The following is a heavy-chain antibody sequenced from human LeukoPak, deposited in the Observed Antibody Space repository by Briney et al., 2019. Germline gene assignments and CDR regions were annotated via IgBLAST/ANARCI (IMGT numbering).Heavy chain of an antibody. CDR2: ISGSGSST. J-gene: IGHJ4*02. V-gene: IGHV3-23*01. CDR3: AKPPKDFWSGYPADY. CDR1: GFTFSSYA. Sequence: PGGSLRLSCAASGFTFSSYAMSWVRQAPGKGLEWVSGISGSGSSTYYADSVKGRFTISRDNSKNTLHLQMNSLRAEDTAVYYCAKPPKDFWSGYPADYWGQGTLVTVSS. D-gene: IGHD3-3*01.